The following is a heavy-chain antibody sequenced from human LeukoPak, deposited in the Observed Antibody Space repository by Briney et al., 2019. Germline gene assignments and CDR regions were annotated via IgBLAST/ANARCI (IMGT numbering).Heavy chain of an antibody. CDR2: IIPIFGTA. D-gene: IGHD4-17*01. CDR1: GGTFSSYA. CDR3: ARDSYGDYVRNAFDI. J-gene: IGHJ3*02. V-gene: IGHV1-69*13. Sequence: SVKVSCKASGGTFSSYAISWVRQAPGQGLEWMGGIIPIFGTANYAQKFQGRVTITADESTSTAYMELSSLRSEDTAVYYCARDSYGDYVRNAFDIWGQGTMVTVSS.